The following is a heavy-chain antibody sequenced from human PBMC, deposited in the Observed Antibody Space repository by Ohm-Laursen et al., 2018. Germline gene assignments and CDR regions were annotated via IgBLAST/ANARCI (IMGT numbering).Heavy chain of an antibody. D-gene: IGHD6-19*01. J-gene: IGHJ3*02. V-gene: IGHV4-61*01. CDR2: IYYSGST. Sequence: GTLSLTCTVSGGSVNSGTNYWSWIRQPPGKGLEWIGHIYYSGSTNYTPSLKSRVTISVDTSKNQFSLKLSSVTAADTAVYYCARVKQWLIYAFDIWGQGTMVTVSS. CDR1: GGSVNSGTNY. CDR3: ARVKQWLIYAFDI.